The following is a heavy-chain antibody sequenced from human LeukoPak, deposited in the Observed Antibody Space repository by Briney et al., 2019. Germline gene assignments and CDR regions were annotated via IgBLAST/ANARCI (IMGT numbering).Heavy chain of an antibody. V-gene: IGHV4-39*01. CDR2: IYYSGST. CDR3: ARRTATVTLDY. D-gene: IGHD4-17*01. Sequence: PSETLSLTCTVSGGSISSSSYYWGWIRQPPGKGLEWIGSIYYSGSTYYNPSLKSRVTISVDTSKNQFSLKLSSVTVADTAVYYCARRTATVTLDYWGQGTLVTVSS. J-gene: IGHJ4*02. CDR1: GGSISSSSYY.